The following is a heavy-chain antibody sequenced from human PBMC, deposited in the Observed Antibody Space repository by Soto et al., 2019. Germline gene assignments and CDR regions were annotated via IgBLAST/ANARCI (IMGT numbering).Heavy chain of an antibody. D-gene: IGHD1-26*01. CDR3: AKGHPWELLGEGPFDY. V-gene: IGHV3-30*18. CDR2: ISYDGSNK. CDR1: GFTFSSYG. J-gene: IGHJ4*02. Sequence: QVQLVESGGGVVQPGRSLRLSCAASGFTFSSYGMHWVRQAPGKGLEWVAVISYDGSNKYYADSVKGRFTISRDNSKNPLYLQMNSLRAEDTAVYYCAKGHPWELLGEGPFDYWGQGTLVTVSS.